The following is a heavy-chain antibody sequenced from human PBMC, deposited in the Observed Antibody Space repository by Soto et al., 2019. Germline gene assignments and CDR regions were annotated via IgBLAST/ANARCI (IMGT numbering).Heavy chain of an antibody. CDR1: GFTFSSYE. D-gene: IGHD2-8*02. CDR3: LRDLPEPLATDALRVAN. CDR2: ISSTGSGT. V-gene: IGHV3-48*03. J-gene: IGHJ4*02. Sequence: EMQLVESGGGLVQPGGSLRLSCAASGFTFSSYEMHWVRQAPGKGLEWISYISSTGSGTLYADSVRGRFTMSRDNTKNSVSLQMSSLRAEDTAVYDCLRDLPEPLATDALRVANWGQGTQVTVSS.